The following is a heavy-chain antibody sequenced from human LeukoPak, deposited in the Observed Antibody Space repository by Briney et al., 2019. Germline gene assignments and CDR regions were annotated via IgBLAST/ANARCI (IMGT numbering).Heavy chain of an antibody. J-gene: IGHJ4*02. V-gene: IGHV4-34*01. CDR2: INHSGST. D-gene: IGHD6-13*01. CDR1: GGSFSGYY. Sequence: SETLSLTCAVYGGSFSGYYWSWIRQPPGKRLEWIGEINHSGSTNYNPSLKSRVTISVDTSKNQFLLKLSFCAAAETALYYCASDRGSGSWYGRDYWGQGTLVTVSS. CDR3: ASDRGSGSWYGRDY.